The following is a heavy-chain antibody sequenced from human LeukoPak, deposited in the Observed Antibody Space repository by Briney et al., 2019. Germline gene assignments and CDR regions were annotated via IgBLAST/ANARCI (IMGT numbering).Heavy chain of an antibody. Sequence: GSSVKVSCKSSGGTFSSYAISWVRQAPGQGLEWMGGIIPIFGIANYAQKFQGRVTITADKSTSTAYMELSSLRSEDTAVYYCARFNRFQYYDFWSCLDYYGMDVWGQGTTVTVPS. CDR1: GGTFSSYA. V-gene: IGHV1-69*17. J-gene: IGHJ6*02. CDR3: ARFNRFQYYDFWSCLDYYGMDV. D-gene: IGHD3-3*01. CDR2: IIPIFGIA.